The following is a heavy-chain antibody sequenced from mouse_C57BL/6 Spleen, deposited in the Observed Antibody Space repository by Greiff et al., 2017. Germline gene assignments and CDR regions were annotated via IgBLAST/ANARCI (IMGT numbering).Heavy chain of an antibody. CDR2: IYPRSGNT. Sequence: VKLMESGAELARPGASVKLSCKASGYTFTSYGISWVKQRTGQGLEWIGEIYPRSGNTYYNEKFKGKATLTADKSSSTAYMELRSLTSEDSAVYFCARWGGADYFDYWGQGTTLTVSS. CDR1: GYTFTSYG. D-gene: IGHD6-1*01. J-gene: IGHJ2*01. CDR3: ARWGGADYFDY. V-gene: IGHV1-81*01.